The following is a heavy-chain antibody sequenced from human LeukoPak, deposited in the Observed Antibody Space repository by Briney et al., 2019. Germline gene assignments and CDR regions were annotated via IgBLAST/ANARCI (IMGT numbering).Heavy chain of an antibody. D-gene: IGHD3-9*01. J-gene: IGHJ3*02. CDR3: ARMVLRYFDWPGPFDI. CDR1: GGSFSGYY. Sequence: SETLSLTCAVYGGSFSGYYWSWIRQPPGKGLEWIGEINHSGSTNYNPSLKSRVTISVDTSKNQFSLKLSSVTAADTAVYYCARMVLRYFDWPGPFDIWGQGTMVTVSS. CDR2: INHSGST. V-gene: IGHV4-34*01.